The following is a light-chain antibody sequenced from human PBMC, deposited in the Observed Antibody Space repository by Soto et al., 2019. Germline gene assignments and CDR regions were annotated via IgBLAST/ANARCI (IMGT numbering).Light chain of an antibody. V-gene: IGKV3-20*01. CDR1: QSVSSSY. J-gene: IGKJ1*01. CDR2: GAS. CDR3: QQYGSSSSWT. Sequence: EIVLTQSPGTLSLSPGERATLSCRAIQSVSSSYLAWYQQKPGQAPRLLIYGASSRATGISDRFSGSGSGTDFTLTIDRLEPEDFAVYYCQQYGSSSSWTFGQGTKVDIK.